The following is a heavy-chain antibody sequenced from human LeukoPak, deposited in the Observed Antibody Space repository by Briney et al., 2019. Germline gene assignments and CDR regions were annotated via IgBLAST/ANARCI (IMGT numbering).Heavy chain of an antibody. J-gene: IGHJ4*02. Sequence: GRSLRLSCAASGFTFSSYGMHWVRQAPGKGLEWVAVIWYDGSNKYYADSVKGRFTISRDNSKNTLYLQMNSLRAEDTAVYYCARSSGWWSLDYWGQGTLVTVSS. V-gene: IGHV3-33*01. CDR1: GFTFSSYG. CDR3: ARSSGWWSLDY. D-gene: IGHD6-19*01. CDR2: IWYDGSNK.